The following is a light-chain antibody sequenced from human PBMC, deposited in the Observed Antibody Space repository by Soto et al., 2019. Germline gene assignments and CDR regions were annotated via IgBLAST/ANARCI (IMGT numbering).Light chain of an antibody. CDR3: QQLDSYPIT. J-gene: IGKJ5*01. Sequence: DIQLTQSPSFLSASVGDRVTITCRASQGISSYLAWYHQKPGKAPKLLIYDAYTLQSGVTSRFSGSGSGTEFALTISSLQPEDFATYYCQQLDSYPITFGQGTRLDIK. V-gene: IGKV1-9*01. CDR1: QGISSY. CDR2: DAY.